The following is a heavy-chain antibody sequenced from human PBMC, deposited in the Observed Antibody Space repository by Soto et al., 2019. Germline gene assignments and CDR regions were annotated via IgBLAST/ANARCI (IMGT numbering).Heavy chain of an antibody. CDR1: GYSFPSYW. CDR3: ARHGADTKTPPSRYYYGMDV. CDR2: IYPGDSDT. V-gene: IGHV5-51*01. Sequence: EYLKVSCKGSGYSFPSYWIVWVRQMPGKGLELMGIIYPGDSDTRYSPSFQGQVTISADKSISTAYLQWSSLKASDTAMYYCARHGADTKTPPSRYYYGMDVWGQGTTVTVSS. J-gene: IGHJ6*02. D-gene: IGHD5-18*01.